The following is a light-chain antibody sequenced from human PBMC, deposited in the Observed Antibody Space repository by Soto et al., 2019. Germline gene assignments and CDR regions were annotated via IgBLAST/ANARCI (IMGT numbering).Light chain of an antibody. CDR3: QQSYGSPWT. CDR1: QSMSSY. J-gene: IGKJ1*01. V-gene: IGKV1-39*01. CDR2: AAS. Sequence: DIQMTQSPSSLSASVGDRVTITCRASQSMSSYLNWYQQKLGKAPKLLIYAASSLQSGVPSRFSGSGSGTDFTLTISNLQPEDFATYYCQQSYGSPWTFGQGTKVEIK.